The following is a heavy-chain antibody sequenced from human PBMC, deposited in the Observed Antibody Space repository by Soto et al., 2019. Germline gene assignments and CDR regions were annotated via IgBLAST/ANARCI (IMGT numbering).Heavy chain of an antibody. D-gene: IGHD2-2*01. CDR2: ISALNGNT. J-gene: IGHJ6*04. CDR1: GYTFTSYG. Sequence: ASVTVSCKASGYTFTSYGISWVRQAPGDGLEWMGWISALNGNTNYAQKLQGKVTMTTDTYTNTAYMELTDLRADDTAVYLCAWGEVVVPAVIGSNLYYGSEVWGKENPVSVSS. CDR3: AWGEVVVPAVIGSNLYYGSEV. V-gene: IGHV1-18*04.